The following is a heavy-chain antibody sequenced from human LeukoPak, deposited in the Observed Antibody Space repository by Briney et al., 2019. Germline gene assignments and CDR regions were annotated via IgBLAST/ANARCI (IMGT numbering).Heavy chain of an antibody. Sequence: ASVKVSCKTSGYTFTKYLIHWVRQAPGQGLEWVGTINPNGDATNYAPRLQGRLTFTQDTSTSTAYMELRGLTPDDTAVYYCAMPLFCAFANCGYWLDPCGPGTLVTVSS. CDR3: AMPLFCAFANCGYWLDP. CDR1: GYTFTKYL. J-gene: IGHJ5*02. D-gene: IGHD4/OR15-4a*01. V-gene: IGHV1-46*01. CDR2: INPNGDAT.